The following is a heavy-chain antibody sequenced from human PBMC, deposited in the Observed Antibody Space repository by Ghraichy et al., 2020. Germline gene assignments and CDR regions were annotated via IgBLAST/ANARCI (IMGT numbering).Heavy chain of an antibody. J-gene: IGHJ4*02. CDR2: ISNGDGTI. CDR1: GLTFSGFT. CDR3: ATGGGTF. D-gene: IGHD2-15*01. Sequence: GGSLRLSCAVSGLTFSGFTMQWVRQAPGKGLEWISFISNGDGTIYYADSVKGRFTISRDNAKNSLYLQMNSLRDEDTAVYYCATGGGTFWGQGTLVTVSS. V-gene: IGHV3-48*02.